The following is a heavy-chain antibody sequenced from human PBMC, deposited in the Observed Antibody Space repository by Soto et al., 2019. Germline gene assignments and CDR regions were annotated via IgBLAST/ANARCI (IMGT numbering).Heavy chain of an antibody. V-gene: IGHV3-73*01. Sequence: GGSLRLSCAASGFTFSGSAMHWVRQASGKGLEWVGRIRSKANSYATAYAASVKGRFTISRDDSKNTAYLQMNSLKTEDTAVYYCTRSYSGYDISAFDIWGQGIMVTVSS. CDR2: IRSKANSYAT. J-gene: IGHJ3*02. CDR1: GFTFSGSA. D-gene: IGHD5-12*01. CDR3: TRSYSGYDISAFDI.